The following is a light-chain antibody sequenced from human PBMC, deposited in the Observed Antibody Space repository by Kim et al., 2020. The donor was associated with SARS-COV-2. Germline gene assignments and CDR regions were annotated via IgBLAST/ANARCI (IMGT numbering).Light chain of an antibody. V-gene: IGKV1-5*01. CDR1: QSISGW. CDR2: HAS. Sequence: PSPLSASVGDRVTITCRASQSISGWLAWYQQKPGKAPKLLIYHASTLQGGVPSRFSGSGSGTEFTLTINNLQPDDFATYYCQHLGTFGLGTKLEI. J-gene: IGKJ1*01. CDR3: QHLGT.